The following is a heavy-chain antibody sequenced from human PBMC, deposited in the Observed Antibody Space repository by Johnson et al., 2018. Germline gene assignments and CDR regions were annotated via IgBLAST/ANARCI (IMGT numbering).Heavy chain of an antibody. CDR1: GFTFSSYA. J-gene: IGHJ3*02. V-gene: IGHV3-30-3*01. CDR3: ARAGLGMDAFDI. CDR2: ISYDGSNK. Sequence: VQLLESGGGVVQPGRSLRLSCAASGFTFSSYAMHWVRQAPGKGLEWGAVISYDGSNKYYADSVKGRFTISRDNSKNTLYLQMNSLRAEDKAVYYCARAGLGMDAFDIWGQGTMVTVSS. D-gene: IGHD3-16*01.